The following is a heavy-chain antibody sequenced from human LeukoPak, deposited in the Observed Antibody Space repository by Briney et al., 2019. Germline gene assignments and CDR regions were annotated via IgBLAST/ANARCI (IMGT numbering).Heavy chain of an antibody. J-gene: IGHJ4*02. V-gene: IGHV3-21*01. CDR1: GFTFSSYS. Sequence: GGSLRLSCAASGFTFSSYSMNWVRQAPGKGLEWVSSISSSDSYIYYADSVKGRFTISRDNAKNSLYLQMSSLRVEDTAVYYCARADLSGSFFHPHFLDNWGQGILVTVPS. CDR3: ARADLSGSFFHPHFLDN. D-gene: IGHD1-26*01. CDR2: ISSSDSYI.